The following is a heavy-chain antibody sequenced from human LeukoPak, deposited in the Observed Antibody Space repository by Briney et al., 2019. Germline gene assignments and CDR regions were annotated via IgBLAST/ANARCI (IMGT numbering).Heavy chain of an antibody. V-gene: IGHV1-2*02. J-gene: IGHJ6*03. Sequence: ASVKVSCKASGYTFTGYSIHWVRQVPGQGLEWMGWIDPNSGAANYAQRSQGRVTMTRDTSISTAYMELRSLRSDDTAVYFCARDRSYFTGGYFYYFMDVWGKGTTVTVSS. D-gene: IGHD3-10*01. CDR3: ARDRSYFTGGYFYYFMDV. CDR2: IDPNSGAA. CDR1: GYTFTGYS.